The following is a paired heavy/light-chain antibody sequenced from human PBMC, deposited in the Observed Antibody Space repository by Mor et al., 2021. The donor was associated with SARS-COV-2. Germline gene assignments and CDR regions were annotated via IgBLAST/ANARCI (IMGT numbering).Heavy chain of an antibody. J-gene: IGHJ6*02. Sequence: EVQLVQSGAEVKKPGESLRISCKGSGYSFTSHWITWVRRVPGKGLEWMGRIDPTDSYTTYSPSFQGHISISVDTSISTAYLQWRSLRASDTAIYYCASPYCSHGVCYPHYFYGLEVWGQGTMVTVSS. CDR1: GYSFTSHW. CDR3: ASPYCSHGVCYPHYFYGLEV. CDR2: IDPTDSYT. V-gene: IGHV5-10-1*03. D-gene: IGHD2-8*01.
Light chain of an antibody. Sequence: QSILTQPPSASGTPGQSVTISCSGNSSNIGSHYVYWYQQFPGTAPKLLIYRDDLRPSGVPDRFSGSKSGTSASLAISGLRSEDEADYFCAAWDDRLSVDWVFGGGTELTVL. CDR1: SSNIGSHY. CDR2: RDD. CDR3: AAWDDRLSVDWV. V-gene: IGLV1-47*01. J-gene: IGLJ3*02.